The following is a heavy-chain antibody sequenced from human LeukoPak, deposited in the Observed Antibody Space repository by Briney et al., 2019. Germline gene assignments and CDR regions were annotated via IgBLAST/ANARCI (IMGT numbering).Heavy chain of an antibody. J-gene: IGHJ4*02. D-gene: IGHD6-19*01. Sequence: GASVKVSCKASGYTFTSYYMHWVRQAPGQGLEWTGIINPSGGSTSYAQKFQGRVTMTRDMSTSTVYMELSSLRSEDTAVYYCAREVAGTESFDYWGQGTLVTVSS. CDR3: AREVAGTESFDY. V-gene: IGHV1-46*01. CDR2: INPSGGST. CDR1: GYTFTSYY.